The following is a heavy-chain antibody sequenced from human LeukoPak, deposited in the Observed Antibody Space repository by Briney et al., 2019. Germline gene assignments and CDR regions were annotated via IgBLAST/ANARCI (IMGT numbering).Heavy chain of an antibody. CDR1: GGSIRSYY. CDR2: ISDSGRP. J-gene: IGHJ4*02. CDR3: ARVRYDGSGYLGAYYFDY. Sequence: SETLSLTCIVSGGSIRSYYWTWIRQPPGKGLEWIGYISDSGRPNYNPSLKSRVTTSVDTSKNQFSLKLSSVTAADTAVYYCARVRYDGSGYLGAYYFDYWGQGTLVTVSS. D-gene: IGHD3-22*01. V-gene: IGHV4-59*01.